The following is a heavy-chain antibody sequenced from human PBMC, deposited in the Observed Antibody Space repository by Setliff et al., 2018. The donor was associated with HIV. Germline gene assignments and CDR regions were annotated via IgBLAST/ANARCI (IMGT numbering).Heavy chain of an antibody. V-gene: IGHV1-3*01. CDR3: ARGIRYFDWLTQLGAFDF. J-gene: IGHJ3*01. Sequence: ASVKVSCKASGYTFTDYSIHWVRQAPGQSLEWMGWISGANGNTKFSQKFQDRVTFSRDISSGTAYMGLSSLRSEDTAVYYCARGIRYFDWLTQLGAFDFWGQGTMVTVSS. D-gene: IGHD3-9*01. CDR1: GYTFTDYS. CDR2: ISGANGNT.